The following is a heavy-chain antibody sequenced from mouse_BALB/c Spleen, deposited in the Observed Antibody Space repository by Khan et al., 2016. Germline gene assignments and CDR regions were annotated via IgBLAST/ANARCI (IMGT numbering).Heavy chain of an antibody. CDR3: ARTLLRLYYFDY. Sequence: VHLKESGPDLVKPSQSLSLTCTVTGYSITSDYAWNWIRQFPGNKLEWMGYISYSGSTSYNPSLKSRISITRDTSKNQFFLQLNSVTTEDTATYYCARTLLRLYYFDYWGQGTTLTVSS. J-gene: IGHJ2*01. CDR2: ISYSGST. V-gene: IGHV3-2*02. D-gene: IGHD1-2*01. CDR1: GYSITSDYA.